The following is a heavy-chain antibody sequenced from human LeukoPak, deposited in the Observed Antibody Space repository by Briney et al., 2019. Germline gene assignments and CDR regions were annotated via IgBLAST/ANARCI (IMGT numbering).Heavy chain of an antibody. CDR1: GGSISSRSYY. CDR2: IYYSGST. J-gene: IGHJ4*02. CDR3: AREVVGATKHFDY. V-gene: IGHV4-39*02. Sequence: PSETLSLTCTVYGGSISSRSYYWGWIRQPPGKGREWIETIYYSGSTYYNPSLKSRVTISVDTSKNQFSLQLNSVTPEDTAVYYCAREVVGATKHFDYWGQGTLVTVSS. D-gene: IGHD1-26*01.